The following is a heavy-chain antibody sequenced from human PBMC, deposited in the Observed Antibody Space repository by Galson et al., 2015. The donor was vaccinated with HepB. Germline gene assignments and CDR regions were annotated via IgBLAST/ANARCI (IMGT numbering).Heavy chain of an antibody. V-gene: IGHV1-2*02. Sequence: SVKVSCKASGYTFTGYYMHWVRQAPGQGLEWIGWIDSNSGGTKYAQNFQGRVTMTRDTSISTAYMDLSRLTSDDTAIYYCAREASGWEAFDIWGQGTLVTVSS. CDR3: AREASGWEAFDI. CDR1: GYTFTGYY. J-gene: IGHJ3*02. D-gene: IGHD6-19*01. CDR2: IDSNSGGT.